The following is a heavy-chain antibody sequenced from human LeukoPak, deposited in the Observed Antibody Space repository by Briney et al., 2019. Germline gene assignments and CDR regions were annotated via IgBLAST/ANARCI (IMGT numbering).Heavy chain of an antibody. J-gene: IGHJ4*02. V-gene: IGHV4-30-4*01. Sequence: PSQTLSLTCTVSGGSISSGDYYWSWIRQPPGKGLEWIGYIYYSGSTYYNPFLKSRVTISVDTSKNQFFLKLSSVTAADTAVYYCARSDSSGYPFDYWGQGTLVTVSS. D-gene: IGHD3-22*01. CDR1: GGSISSGDYY. CDR2: IYYSGST. CDR3: ARSDSSGYPFDY.